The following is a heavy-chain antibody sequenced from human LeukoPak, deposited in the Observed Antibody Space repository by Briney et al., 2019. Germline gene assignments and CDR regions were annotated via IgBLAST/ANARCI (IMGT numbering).Heavy chain of an antibody. D-gene: IGHD1-26*01. CDR1: GFTFSSYW. CDR3: AKWDAYIES. CDR2: IKQDGSEK. V-gene: IGHV3-7*05. J-gene: IGHJ5*02. Sequence: GGSLRLSCAASGFTFSSYWMSWVRQAPGKGLAWVANIKQDGSEKYYVDSVKGRFTISRDNSKNTVYLQMNSLRAEDTAVYYCAKWDAYIESWGQGTLVTVSS.